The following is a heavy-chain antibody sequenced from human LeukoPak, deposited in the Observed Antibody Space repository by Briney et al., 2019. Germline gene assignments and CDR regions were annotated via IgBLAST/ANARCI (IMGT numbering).Heavy chain of an antibody. CDR3: ARGYCSSTSCSYYFDY. CDR2: IYYSGSP. J-gene: IGHJ4*02. D-gene: IGHD2-2*01. Sequence: SETLSLTCTVSGGSISSGDYYWSWIRKPPGKGLEWIGYIYYSGSPYYNPSLKSRVTISVDTSTHKFSLKLSSVTAADTAVYYCARGYCSSTSCSYYFDYWGQGTLVTVSS. CDR1: GGSISSGDYY. V-gene: IGHV4-31*03.